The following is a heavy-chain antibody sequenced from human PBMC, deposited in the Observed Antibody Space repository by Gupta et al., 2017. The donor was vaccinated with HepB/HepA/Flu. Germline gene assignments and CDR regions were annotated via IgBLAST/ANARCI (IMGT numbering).Heavy chain of an antibody. CDR2: ISATGST. Sequence: VQLQESGPGLVRPSETLSLTCPVSGDSLSNYYWSWIRQPAGKGLEWIGRISATGSTNYNPSLKSRVTLSRDTAKNQFSLNLRAVTAADTAIYYCSRESFNFWSGFYTMACNIWGQGTRVTVSS. CDR1: GDSLSNYY. CDR3: SRESFNFWSGFYTMACNI. J-gene: IGHJ3*02. D-gene: IGHD3-3*01. V-gene: IGHV4-4*07.